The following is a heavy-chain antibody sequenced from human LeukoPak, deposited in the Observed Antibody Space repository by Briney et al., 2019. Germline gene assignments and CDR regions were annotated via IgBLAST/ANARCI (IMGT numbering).Heavy chain of an antibody. CDR3: AKGGYSYGYVDEADYYYYGMDV. CDR1: GFTFSSYA. V-gene: IGHV3-30*18. Sequence: PGGSLRLSCAVSGFTFSSYAMNWVRQAPGKGLEWVAVISYDGSNKYYADSVKGRFTISRDNSKNTLYLQMNSLRAEDTAVYYCAKGGYSYGYVDEADYYYYGMDVWGQGTTVTVSS. J-gene: IGHJ6*02. D-gene: IGHD5-18*01. CDR2: ISYDGSNK.